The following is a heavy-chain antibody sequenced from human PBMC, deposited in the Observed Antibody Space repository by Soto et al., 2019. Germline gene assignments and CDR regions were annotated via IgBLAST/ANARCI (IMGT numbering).Heavy chain of an antibody. CDR1: GNIVTNYG. Sequence: QIQLVQSGSEVKKPGATVRVSCTASGNIVTNYGINWLRQAPRQGLEWMGCISGYSGNAHYSEKLQGRLTVTTDTSTTTAYMDLKGLTSDDTALYYCATGGGALDIWGQGTMVIVSS. V-gene: IGHV1-18*01. CDR3: ATGGGALDI. CDR2: ISGYSGNA. J-gene: IGHJ3*02.